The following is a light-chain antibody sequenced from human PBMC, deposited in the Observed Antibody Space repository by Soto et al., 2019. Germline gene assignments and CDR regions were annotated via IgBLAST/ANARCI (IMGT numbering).Light chain of an antibody. V-gene: IGKV4-1*01. CDR1: QSVLSSSNNKNY. CDR2: WAS. CDR3: QQYYSAPLT. J-gene: IGKJ4*01. Sequence: DIVMTQSPDSLAVSLGERATINCKSSQSVLSSSNNKNYLTWYQQKPGQPPKLLIYWASTRESGVPDRFSGSGSGTDFTLTISSLQAEDLAVYYCQQYYSAPLTFGGGTKVELK.